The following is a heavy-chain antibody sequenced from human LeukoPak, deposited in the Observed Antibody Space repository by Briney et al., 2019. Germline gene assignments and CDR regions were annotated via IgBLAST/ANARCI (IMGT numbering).Heavy chain of an antibody. CDR1: GGAFSGYY. J-gene: IGHJ5*02. Sequence: SETLSLTCAVYGGAFSGYYWSWIRQPPGKGLEWIGEINHSGSTNYNPSLKSRVTISVDTSKNQFSLKLSSVTAADTAVYYCARTSRPRYCSGGSCYLSWFDPWGQGTLVTVS. CDR3: ARTSRPRYCSGGSCYLSWFDP. CDR2: INHSGST. D-gene: IGHD2-15*01. V-gene: IGHV4-34*01.